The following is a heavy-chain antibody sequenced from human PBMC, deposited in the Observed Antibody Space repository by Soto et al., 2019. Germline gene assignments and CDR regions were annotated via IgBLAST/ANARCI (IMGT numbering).Heavy chain of an antibody. Sequence: QLQLQESGPGLVRPSQTLSLTCSVSGDSITSGGYYWGWIRQLPGKGLEWVAYVYSSGRTYYHTSLVSRLSISLAASKNQCSLILRSVTVSDTAMYYCARVHTGFNKAFDIWGQGAMVTVSS. D-gene: IGHD5-12*01. CDR3: ARVHTGFNKAFDI. CDR2: VYSSGRT. J-gene: IGHJ3*02. CDR1: GDSITSGGYY. V-gene: IGHV4-31*03.